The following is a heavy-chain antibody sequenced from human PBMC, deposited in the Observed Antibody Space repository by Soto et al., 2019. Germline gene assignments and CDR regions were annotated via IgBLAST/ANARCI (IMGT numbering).Heavy chain of an antibody. CDR3: ARDSSLLLPDSGKKIDP. Sequence: SETLSLTCSVSGGSVNSGHYYWNWIRQSPGKGLEWIGYIYYSGSTNYNSSLKSRLSISIDTSRNQFSLKLTSVTAADTAVYYCARDSSLLLPDSGKKIDPWGQGILVTVSS. CDR2: IYYSGST. D-gene: IGHD3-10*01. J-gene: IGHJ5*01. CDR1: GGSVNSGHYY. V-gene: IGHV4-61*01.